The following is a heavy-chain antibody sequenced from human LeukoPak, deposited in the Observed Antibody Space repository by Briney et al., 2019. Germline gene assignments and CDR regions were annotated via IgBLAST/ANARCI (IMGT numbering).Heavy chain of an antibody. Sequence: GGSLRLSCAASGFTFSNYAMSWVRQAPGKGLKWVATVNDNGAATYYADSVKGRFTISRDNSYNTVSLQMNGLRDEDTGVYYCAKGLKTGVGPYMGYHYYMDVWGKGATVTVSS. CDR3: AKGLKTGVGPYMGYHYYMDV. J-gene: IGHJ6*03. CDR2: VNDNGAAT. D-gene: IGHD3-16*01. CDR1: GFTFSNYA. V-gene: IGHV3-23*01.